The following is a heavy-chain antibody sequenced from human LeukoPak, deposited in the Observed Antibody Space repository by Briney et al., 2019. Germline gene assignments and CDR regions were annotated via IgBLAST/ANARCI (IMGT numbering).Heavy chain of an antibody. Sequence: GGSLRLSCAASGFTVSSNYMSWVRQAPGKGLEWVSVIYSGGSTYYADSVKGRFTISRDNSKNTLYLQMNSLRAEDTAVYYCARDKTLMGYYMDVWGKGTTVTVSS. CDR1: GFTVSSNY. D-gene: IGHD2-8*01. CDR3: ARDKTLMGYYMDV. V-gene: IGHV3-53*01. CDR2: IYSGGST. J-gene: IGHJ6*03.